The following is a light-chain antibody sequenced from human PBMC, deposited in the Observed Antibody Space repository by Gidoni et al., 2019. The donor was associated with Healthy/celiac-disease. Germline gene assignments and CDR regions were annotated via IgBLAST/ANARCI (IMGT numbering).Light chain of an antibody. J-gene: IGKJ1*01. CDR1: QSISSY. CDR3: QQSYSTPMWT. CDR2: AAS. Sequence: DIQMTPSPSSLAASVGDRVTITCRASQSISSYLNLYQQKTGKAPKLLIYAASSLQSGGPSRFSGSGSGTDFTLTISSLQPEDFATYYCQQSYSTPMWTFGQGTKVEIK. V-gene: IGKV1-39*01.